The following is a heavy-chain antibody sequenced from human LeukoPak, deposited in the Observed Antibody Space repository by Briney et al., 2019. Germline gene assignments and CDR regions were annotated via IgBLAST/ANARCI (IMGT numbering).Heavy chain of an antibody. CDR2: IRYDGSDK. CDR1: GFTFGDYT. V-gene: IGHV3-30*02. J-gene: IGHJ4*02. D-gene: IGHD2-15*01. CDR3: AKGWWERHAYFDY. Sequence: GGSLRLSCAASGFTFGDYTMHWVRQAPGKGLEWVAFIRYDGSDKYYADSVKGRFTISRDNSKNTLYVQMNSLRAEDTAVYYCAKGWWERHAYFDYWGQGTLVTVSS.